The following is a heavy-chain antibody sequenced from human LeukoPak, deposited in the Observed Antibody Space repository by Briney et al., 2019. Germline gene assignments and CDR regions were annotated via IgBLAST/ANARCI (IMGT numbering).Heavy chain of an antibody. CDR2: IIGSGGST. J-gene: IGHJ4*02. Sequence: GGSLRLSCAASGFTSSSYAMTWVRQAPGKGLEWVSSIIGSGGSTYYADAVKGRFTISRDNSKNTLYLQMNSLRAEDTAVYYCAKDAQTKYSSSSRGGTYFDYWGQGTLVTVSS. CDR1: GFTSSSYA. CDR3: AKDAQTKYSSSSRGGTYFDY. D-gene: IGHD6-6*01. V-gene: IGHV3-23*01.